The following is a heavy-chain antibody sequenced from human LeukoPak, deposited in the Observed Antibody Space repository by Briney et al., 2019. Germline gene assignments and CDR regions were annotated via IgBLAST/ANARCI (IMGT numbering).Heavy chain of an antibody. CDR2: LSPNSGNT. Sequence: ASVKVSCKPSGYTFTNYDINWVRQATGQGLEWMGWLSPNSGNTAYAQKFRGSVTMTMNTSISTAYMDLSSLRSEDTAVYYCARGAMATRVLDFWGQGTQVTVSS. V-gene: IGHV1-8*01. CDR1: GYTFTNYD. D-gene: IGHD5-24*01. J-gene: IGHJ4*02. CDR3: ARGAMATRVLDF.